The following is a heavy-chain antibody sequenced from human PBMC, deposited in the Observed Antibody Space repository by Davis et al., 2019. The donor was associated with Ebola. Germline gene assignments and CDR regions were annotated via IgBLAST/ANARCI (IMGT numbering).Heavy chain of an antibody. CDR3: ARWRKCSSTSCYGLYGMDV. Sequence: AASVKVSCKASGYTFTGYDINWVRQATGQGLEWMGWMNPNSGNTGYAQKFQGRVTMTRNTSISTAYMELSSLRSEDTAVYYCARWRKCSSTSCYGLYGMDVWGKGTTVTVSS. V-gene: IGHV1-8*01. D-gene: IGHD2-2*01. CDR2: MNPNSGNT. CDR1: GYTFTGYD. J-gene: IGHJ6*04.